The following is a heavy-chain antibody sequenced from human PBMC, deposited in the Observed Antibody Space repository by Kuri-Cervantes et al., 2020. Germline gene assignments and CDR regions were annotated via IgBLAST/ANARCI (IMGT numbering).Heavy chain of an antibody. CDR1: GFTFSDYY. J-gene: IGHJ1*01. CDR2: ISSSGSTI. Sequence: GESLKISCAASGFTFSDYYMSWIRQAPGKGLEWVSYISSSGSTIYYADSVKGRFTISRDNAKNSLYLQMNSLRAEDTAVYYCARDTYDYYDSSGYQNAEYFQHWGQGTLVTVSS. D-gene: IGHD3-22*01. CDR3: ARDTYDYYDSSGYQNAEYFQH. V-gene: IGHV3-11*04.